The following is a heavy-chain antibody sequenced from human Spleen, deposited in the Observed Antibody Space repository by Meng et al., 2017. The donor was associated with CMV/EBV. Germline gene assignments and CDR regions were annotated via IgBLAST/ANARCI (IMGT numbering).Heavy chain of an antibody. CDR1: EFTFGAYD. J-gene: IGHJ4*02. CDR2: ISYDGSPK. CDR3: AKVMVYAIYYFDY. Sequence: GESLKISCVGSEFTFGAYDMYWIRQAPTKGPECVAIISYDGSPKYYADSVKGRFTISRDDSKNTLYLQMNSLRAEDTAVYYCAKVMVYAIYYFDYWGQGTLVTVSS. V-gene: IGHV3-30-3*01. D-gene: IGHD2-8*01.